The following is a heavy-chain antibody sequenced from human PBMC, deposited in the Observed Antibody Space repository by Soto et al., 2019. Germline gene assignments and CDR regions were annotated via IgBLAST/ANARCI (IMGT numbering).Heavy chain of an antibody. CDR2: ISETGGTI. Sequence: RGSLILSSAASGLIFRNDAMSWVLQAPGKGLEWVSSISETGGTIQYAESVKGRFTISRDKSRNTLYLQMDSLRVEDTALYYCVKTYRSGMLGPIDYWGQRTLVTVSS. V-gene: IGHV3-23*01. CDR3: VKTYRSGMLGPIDY. J-gene: IGHJ4*02. CDR1: GLIFRNDA. D-gene: IGHD3-10*01.